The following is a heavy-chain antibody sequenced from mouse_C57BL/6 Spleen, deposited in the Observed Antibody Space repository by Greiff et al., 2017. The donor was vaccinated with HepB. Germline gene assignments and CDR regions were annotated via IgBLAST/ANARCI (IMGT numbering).Heavy chain of an antibody. Sequence: QVQLQQPGAELVKPGASVKMSCKASGYTFTSYWITWVKQRPGQGLEWIGDIYPGSGSTNYNEKFKSKATLTVDTSSSTAYMQLSSLTSEDSAVYYCARGDGYCSYFDVWGTGTTVTVSS. D-gene: IGHD2-3*01. CDR1: GYTFTSYW. V-gene: IGHV1-55*01. CDR2: IYPGSGST. J-gene: IGHJ1*03. CDR3: ARGDGYCSYFDV.